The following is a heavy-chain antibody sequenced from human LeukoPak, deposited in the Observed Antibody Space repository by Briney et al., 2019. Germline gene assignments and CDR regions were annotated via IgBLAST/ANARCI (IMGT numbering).Heavy chain of an antibody. CDR2: ISGDGGST. Sequence: GGSLRLSCAASGFTFDDYAMHWVRQAPGKGLEWVSLISGDGGSTYYADSVKGRFTISRDNSKNSLYLQMNSLRTEDTALYYCAKVQVATIFYYYYGMDVWGQETTVTVSS. CDR1: GFTFDDYA. J-gene: IGHJ6*02. V-gene: IGHV3-43*02. D-gene: IGHD5-12*01. CDR3: AKVQVATIFYYYYGMDV.